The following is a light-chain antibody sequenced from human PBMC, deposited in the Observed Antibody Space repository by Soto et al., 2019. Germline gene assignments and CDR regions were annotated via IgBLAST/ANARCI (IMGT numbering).Light chain of an antibody. Sequence: EIVLTQSPCTLSLSPGERATLSCRASQSVSSSYLAWYQQTPGQAPSLLIYGASSRATGIPDRFSGSGSGTDFTLTISRLEPEDFAVYYCQQYGSATSTFGQGTKVEIK. CDR2: GAS. V-gene: IGKV3-20*01. CDR1: QSVSSSY. CDR3: QQYGSATST. J-gene: IGKJ1*01.